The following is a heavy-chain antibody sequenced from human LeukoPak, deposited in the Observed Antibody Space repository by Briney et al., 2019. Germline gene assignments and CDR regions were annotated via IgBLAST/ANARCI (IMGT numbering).Heavy chain of an antibody. CDR2: MNPNTGNT. Sequence: GASVKVSCKASGYTFTSYDINWVRQASAQGLEWMGWMNPNTGNTGYTQKFQGRVTMTKNTSISTAYMELSSLRSEDTAVYYCAREARGEGYNYVDYWGQGSLVTVSS. V-gene: IGHV1-8*01. D-gene: IGHD5-24*01. J-gene: IGHJ4*02. CDR3: AREARGEGYNYVDY. CDR1: GYTFTSYD.